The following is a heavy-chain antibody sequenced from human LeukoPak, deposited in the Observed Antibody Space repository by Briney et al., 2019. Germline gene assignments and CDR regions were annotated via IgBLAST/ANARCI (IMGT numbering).Heavy chain of an antibody. V-gene: IGHV3-7*01. CDR3: VRDGGPYYFDY. J-gene: IGHJ4*02. D-gene: IGHD3-16*01. CDR2: IKEDGSNM. Sequence: PGGSLRLSCATSGFTFSNYWMTWVRQAPGKGLEWVANIKEDGSNMYYLDSVKGRFTISRDNAKNSLYLQMNSLRAEDTAVYYCVRDGGPYYFDYWGQGTLVTVSS. CDR1: GFTFSNYW.